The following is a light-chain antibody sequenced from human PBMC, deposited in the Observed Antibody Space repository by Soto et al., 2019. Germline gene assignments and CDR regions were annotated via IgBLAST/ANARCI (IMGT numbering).Light chain of an antibody. J-gene: IGLJ3*02. CDR2: LASDGTH. V-gene: IGLV4-69*01. CDR1: SGHSNYA. CDR3: QAWGSGIWV. Sequence: QPVLTQSPSASASLGASVKLTCTLSSGHSNYAVAWLQQRPESGPRFLLRLASDGTHTRGDGIPDRFSGSTSGPARYLTISTLQSEDDADYYCQAWGSGIWVFGGGTKLTVL.